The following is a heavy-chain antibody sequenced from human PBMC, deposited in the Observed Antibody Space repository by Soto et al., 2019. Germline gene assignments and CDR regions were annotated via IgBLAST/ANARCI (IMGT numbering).Heavy chain of an antibody. J-gene: IGHJ5*02. CDR2: IYYSGST. CDR3: ATSNWFDP. CDR1: GGSISSRGYY. V-gene: IGHV4-39*01. Sequence: QLQLQESGPGLVKPSETLSLTCTVSGGSISSRGYYWGWIRQPPGKGLEWIGTIYYSGSTYYNPSLRSPVTISVDTSKTHFSLKLSSVTAADTAVYYCATSNWFDPWGQGTLVTVSS.